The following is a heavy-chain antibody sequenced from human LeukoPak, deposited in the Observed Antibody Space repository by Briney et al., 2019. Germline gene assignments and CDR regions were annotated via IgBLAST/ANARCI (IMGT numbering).Heavy chain of an antibody. CDR1: GFTFDDYA. D-gene: IGHD5-12*01. J-gene: IGHJ4*02. Sequence: PGRSLRLSCAASGFTFDDYAMHWVRQAPGKGLEWVSGISWNSGSIGYADSVKGRFTISRDNAKNSLYLQMNSLRAEDTALYYCAKAFQWLPRVSGFDYWGQGTLVTVSS. CDR3: AKAFQWLPRVSGFDY. CDR2: ISWNSGSI. V-gene: IGHV3-9*01.